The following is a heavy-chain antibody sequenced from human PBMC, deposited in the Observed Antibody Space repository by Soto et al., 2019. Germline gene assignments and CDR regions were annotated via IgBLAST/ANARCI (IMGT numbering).Heavy chain of an antibody. CDR3: ASDPYHVLMVNAPNLYGMDV. CDR2: ISTYNGDT. J-gene: IGHJ6*02. V-gene: IGHV1-18*01. Sequence: QVQLVQSGAEVKKPGASVKVSCKASGYTFTTYDISWVRQAPGQGLEWMGRISTYNGDTNYPQSLQGRLTMTTDTSTDTAYMELRRPGSDDTAVYYCASDPYHVLMVNAPNLYGMDVWCQGTTVTVSS. CDR1: GYTFTTYD. D-gene: IGHD2-8*01.